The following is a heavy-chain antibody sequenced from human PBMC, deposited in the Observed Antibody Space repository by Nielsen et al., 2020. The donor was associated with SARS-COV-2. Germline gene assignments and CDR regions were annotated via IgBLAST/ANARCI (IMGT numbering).Heavy chain of an antibody. CDR3: ARDRGYCGGDCYSLNYFDY. D-gene: IGHD2-21*02. V-gene: IGHV1-3*01. CDR1: GYTFTSYA. J-gene: IGHJ4*02. CDR2: INAGNGNT. Sequence: ASLKVSCKASGYTFTSYAMHWVRQAPGQRLEWMGWINAGNGNTKYSQKFQGRVTITRDTSASTAYMELSSLRSEDTAVYYCARDRGYCGGDCYSLNYFDYWGQGTLVTVSS.